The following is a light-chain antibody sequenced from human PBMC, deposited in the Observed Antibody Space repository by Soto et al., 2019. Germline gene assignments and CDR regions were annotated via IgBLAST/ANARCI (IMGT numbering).Light chain of an antibody. CDR2: DNE. V-gene: IGLV1-51*01. CDR1: SSNIGNNY. CDR3: GTWDDSLTGAV. Sequence: QSVLTQPPSVSAAPGQRVTISCSGSSSNIGNNYVSWYQQLPGTAPKLLIYDNEQRPSGIPDRFSGSKSGTSATLGITGLQTGDEADYYCGTWDDSLTGAVFGGGTKVTVL. J-gene: IGLJ3*02.